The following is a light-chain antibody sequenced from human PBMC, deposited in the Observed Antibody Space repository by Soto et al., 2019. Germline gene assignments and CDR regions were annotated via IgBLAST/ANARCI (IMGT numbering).Light chain of an antibody. CDR3: SSHTTSGTLI. Sequence: QSALTQPASVSGSPGQAITISCTGTSRDVGGYNYVSWYQQHPGKAPKLMIYEVNNRPSGVSNRFSGSKSGNTASLTISGLQAEDEAYYYCSSHTTSGTLIFGGGTKVTVL. CDR1: SRDVGGYNY. CDR2: EVN. J-gene: IGLJ2*01. V-gene: IGLV2-14*01.